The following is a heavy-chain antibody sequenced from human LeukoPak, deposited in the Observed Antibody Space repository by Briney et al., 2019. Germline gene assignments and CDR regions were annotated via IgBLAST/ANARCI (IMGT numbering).Heavy chain of an antibody. CDR2: ISSSSSYT. J-gene: IGHJ4*02. CDR1: GFTFSSYS. Sequence: PGGSLRLSCAASGFTFSSYSMNWVRQAPGKGLEWVSSISSSSSYTYYADSVKGRFTISRDNAKNSLYLQMNSLRAEDTAVYYCARDAYWGQGTLVTVSS. CDR3: ARDAY. V-gene: IGHV3-21*01.